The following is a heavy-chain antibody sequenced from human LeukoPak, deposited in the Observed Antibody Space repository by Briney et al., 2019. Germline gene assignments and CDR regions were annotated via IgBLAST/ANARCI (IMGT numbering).Heavy chain of an antibody. D-gene: IGHD5-12*01. J-gene: IGHJ4*02. CDR1: GYSFVGYG. V-gene: IGHV7-81*01. CDR2: FNTYTGNP. CDR3: ASHGVATTLFDY. Sequence: ASVKVSCKASGYSFVGYGITWVRQAPGQGLEWMGWFNTYTGNPTYAQGFTGRFVFSMDTSANTAYLQISSLKAEDMAMYYCASHGVATTLFDYWGQGTLVTVSS.